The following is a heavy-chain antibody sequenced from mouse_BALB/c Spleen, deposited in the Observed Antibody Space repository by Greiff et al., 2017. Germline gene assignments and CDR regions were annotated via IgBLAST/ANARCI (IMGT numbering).Heavy chain of an antibody. CDR2: IHPGDGDT. J-gene: IGHJ4*01. Sequence: QVQLQQSGAELVRPGSSVKISCKASGYAFSSYWMNWVKQRPGQGLEWIGQIHPGDGDTNYNGKFKGKATLTADKSSSTAYMQLSSLTSEDSAVYFCARDEPGAYWGEGTSVTVSS. V-gene: IGHV1-80*01. CDR3: ARDEPGAY. CDR1: GYAFSSYW.